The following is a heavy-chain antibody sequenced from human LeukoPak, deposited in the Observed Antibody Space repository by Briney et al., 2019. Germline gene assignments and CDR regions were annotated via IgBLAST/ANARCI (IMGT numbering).Heavy chain of an antibody. CDR1: GFTFDGYA. V-gene: IGHV3-9*03. CDR2: ISWNSGSI. Sequence: GGSLRLSCAASGFTFDGYAMHWVRQAPGKGLEWVSGISWNSGSIGYADSVKGRFTISRDNAKNSLYLQMNSLRAEDMALYYCAKDTLVGATTGAFDIWGQGTMVTVSS. D-gene: IGHD1-26*01. CDR3: AKDTLVGATTGAFDI. J-gene: IGHJ3*02.